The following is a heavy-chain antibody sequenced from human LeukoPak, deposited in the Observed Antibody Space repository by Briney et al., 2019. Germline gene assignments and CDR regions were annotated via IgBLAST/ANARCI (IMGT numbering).Heavy chain of an antibody. Sequence: PSETLSLTCTVSGGSINGGNYYWTWLRQPAGKGLEWTGRIDTSGNTNYKPSLKSRVTMSVDTSKNQFSLKLNSVTAADTAVYYCARVSSSWYQDWYFDLWGRGTLVTVSS. V-gene: IGHV4-61*02. CDR1: GGSINGGNYY. D-gene: IGHD6-13*01. J-gene: IGHJ2*01. CDR2: IDTSGNT. CDR3: ARVSSSWYQDWYFDL.